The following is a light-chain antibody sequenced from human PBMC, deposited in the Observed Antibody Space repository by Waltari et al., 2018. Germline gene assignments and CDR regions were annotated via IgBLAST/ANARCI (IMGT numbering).Light chain of an antibody. V-gene: IGLV3-25*03. CDR3: HSSDTSGADV. CDR1: ALPNQF. J-gene: IGLJ1*01. Sequence: SYALTQPSSVSVSPGQTATITCSGAALPNQFAYWYQKKPGQAPVLIIYKDSRRASGIPERFSGSTSGTTVTLTIIGVQEEDEADYYCHSSDTSGADVFGPGTKVIVL. CDR2: KDS.